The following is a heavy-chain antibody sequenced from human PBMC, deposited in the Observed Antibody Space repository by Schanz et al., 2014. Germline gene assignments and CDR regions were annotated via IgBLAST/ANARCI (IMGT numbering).Heavy chain of an antibody. CDR2: IYIGGNT. CDR1: GFSFTTYA. V-gene: IGHV3-66*01. CDR3: ARGGPGYYFDD. D-gene: IGHD1-1*01. J-gene: IGHJ4*02. Sequence: EVQLVESGGGLVQPGGSLRLSCASSGFSFTTYAMSWVRQAPGKGLEWVSFIYIGGNTYYADSVKGRFTISRDNSKNTMYIQMNSLRAEDTAVYYCARGGPGYYFDDWGQGTLVTVSS.